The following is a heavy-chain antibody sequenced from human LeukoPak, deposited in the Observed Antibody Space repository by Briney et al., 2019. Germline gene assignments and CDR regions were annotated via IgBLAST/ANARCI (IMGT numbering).Heavy chain of an antibody. CDR3: ARHQEVDFDL. V-gene: IGHV4-39*01. Sequence: SETLSLTCTVSGVSISRSSYHWGCIRQPPGKGLEWIGSIHYSGIIYYNPSLKSRVTISVDTSKNHFSLKLSSVTAADTAVYYCARHQEVDFDLWGRGTLVTVSS. J-gene: IGHJ2*01. CDR1: GVSISRSSYH. CDR2: IHYSGII.